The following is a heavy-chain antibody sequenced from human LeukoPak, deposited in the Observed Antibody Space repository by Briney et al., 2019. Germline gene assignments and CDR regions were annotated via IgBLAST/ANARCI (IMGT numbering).Heavy chain of an antibody. J-gene: IGHJ3*02. D-gene: IGHD6-6*01. V-gene: IGHV1-2*02. CDR3: ARVRSSPGLDAFDI. CDR2: INPNSGGT. Sequence: ASVKVSCKASGYTFTGYYMHWVRQAPGQGLEWMGWINPNSGGTNYAQKFQGRVTMTRDTSISTAYMELSRLRSDDTAVYYCARVRSSPGLDAFDIWGQGTMVTASS. CDR1: GYTFTGYY.